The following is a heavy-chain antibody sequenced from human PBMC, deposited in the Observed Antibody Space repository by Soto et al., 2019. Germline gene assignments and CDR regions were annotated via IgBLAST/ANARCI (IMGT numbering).Heavy chain of an antibody. D-gene: IGHD3-22*01. V-gene: IGHV3-66*01. CDR1: GFTVTNNY. J-gene: IGHJ3*02. Sequence: PGGSLRLSCAASGFTVTNNYMTWVRQAPGKGLEWVSVIYSGGTTYYADSVKGRFTISRDNSKNTLYLQMNSLRAEDTAVYYCARGGSSGIPIGAFDIWGQGTMVTVSS. CDR3: ARGGSSGIPIGAFDI. CDR2: IYSGGTT.